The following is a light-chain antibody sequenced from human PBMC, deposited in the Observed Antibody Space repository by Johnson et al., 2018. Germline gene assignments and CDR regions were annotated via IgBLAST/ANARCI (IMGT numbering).Light chain of an antibody. V-gene: IGLV1-51*02. J-gene: IGLJ1*01. CDR2: ANN. CDR1: SSNIGNNY. Sequence: QSVLTQPPSVSAAPGQKVTISCSGSSSNIGNNYVSWYQQLPGTAPKLLIYANNKRPSGTPARFSGSKSGTSATLGITGLQTGDEADYYCGTWDSSLSAGNVFGTGTKVTVL. CDR3: GTWDSSLSAGNV.